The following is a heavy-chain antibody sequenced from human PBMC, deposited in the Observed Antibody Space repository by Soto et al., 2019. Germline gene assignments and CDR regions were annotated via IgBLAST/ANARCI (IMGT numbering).Heavy chain of an antibody. V-gene: IGHV4-30-4*02. J-gene: IGHJ4*02. Sequence: SDTLSLTCPFSGCYISSGFYYWSWIRQHPGKGLEWIGYIYYSGSTYYNPSLKSRVTISVDRTRNQFSLKLSSVTAADMAVYYCARGGGYDSFDYWGQGVLVNVSS. CDR3: ARGGGYDSFDY. CDR2: IYYSGST. CDR1: GCYISSGFYY. D-gene: IGHD5-12*01.